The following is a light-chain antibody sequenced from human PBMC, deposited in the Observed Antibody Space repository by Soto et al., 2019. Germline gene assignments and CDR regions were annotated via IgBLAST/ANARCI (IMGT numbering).Light chain of an antibody. CDR3: QQRSNWPLT. V-gene: IGKV3-11*01. CDR2: GAS. CDR1: QYVRTF. Sequence: EIVLTQSPATLSLSPGERATLSCRASQYVRTFLAWYQQKIGQAPRLLIHGASNRATGIPARFSGSGSGTDFTLTISSLEPEDFAVYYCQQRSNWPLTFGGGTKVDIK. J-gene: IGKJ4*01.